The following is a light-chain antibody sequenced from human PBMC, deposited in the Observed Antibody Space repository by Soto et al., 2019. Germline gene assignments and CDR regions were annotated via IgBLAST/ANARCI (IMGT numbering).Light chain of an antibody. J-gene: IGLJ2*01. V-gene: IGLV1-44*01. Sequence: QSVLTQPPSASGTPGQRVTISCSGSGSNIGGNTVNWYQQLPGTAPKLLIYSNDQRPSGVPDRFSGSKSGTSASLAISGLQSEDEADYYCAACDDSLNGHVVFGGGTKVTVL. CDR1: GSNIGGNT. CDR3: AACDDSLNGHVV. CDR2: SND.